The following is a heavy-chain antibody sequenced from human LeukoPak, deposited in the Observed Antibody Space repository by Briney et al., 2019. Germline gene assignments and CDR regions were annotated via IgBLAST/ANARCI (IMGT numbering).Heavy chain of an antibody. V-gene: IGHV3-48*02. J-gene: IGHJ6*02. D-gene: IGHD3-3*02. CDR1: GFTFSSYS. Sequence: PGGSLRLSCLAPGFTFSSYSMNWVRQAPGKGLQWVSSISSSSGTIYYADAVEGRLTISRDNAKHSLYLQMNSLRDEDTAVYYCANILPPRGLQKDYYYYYGMDVWGQGTTVTVSS. CDR3: ANILPPRGLQKDYYYYYGMDV. CDR2: ISSSSGTI.